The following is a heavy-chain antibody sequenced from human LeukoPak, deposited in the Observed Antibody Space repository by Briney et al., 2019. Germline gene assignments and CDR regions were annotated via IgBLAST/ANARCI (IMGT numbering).Heavy chain of an antibody. Sequence: GGSLRLSCAASGFTFSSYWMHWVRQAPGKGLVWVSRINSDGSSTSYADSVKGRFTISRDNSKNTLYLQMNSLRAEDTAVYYCARNAGSVRVVVAAIYYYYYMDVWGKGTTVTVSS. J-gene: IGHJ6*03. CDR3: ARNAGSVRVVVAAIYYYYYMDV. V-gene: IGHV3-74*01. CDR2: INSDGSST. CDR1: GFTFSSYW. D-gene: IGHD2-15*01.